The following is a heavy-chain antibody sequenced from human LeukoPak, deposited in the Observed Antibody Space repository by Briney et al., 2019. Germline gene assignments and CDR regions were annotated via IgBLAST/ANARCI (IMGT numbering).Heavy chain of an antibody. J-gene: IGHJ4*02. CDR3: ARGDDILTGYTNFDY. CDR1: GYTFTSYV. Sequence: ASVKVSCKASGYTFTSYVISWVRQAPGQGLEWMGWISAYNGNTNYAQKLQGRVTMTTDTSTSTAYMELRSLRSDDTAVYYCARGDDILTGYTNFDYWGQGTPVTVSS. V-gene: IGHV1-18*04. D-gene: IGHD3-9*01. CDR2: ISAYNGNT.